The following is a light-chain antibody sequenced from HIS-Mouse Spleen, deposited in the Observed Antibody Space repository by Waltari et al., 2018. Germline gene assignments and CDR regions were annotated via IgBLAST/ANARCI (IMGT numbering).Light chain of an antibody. CDR1: SSDVGSYNL. Sequence: QSALTQPASVSGSPGQSITISCTGTSSDVGSYNLVSWYQQHPGKAPNLMIYEGSKRPSRVANRFSGSKSGNTASLTISGLQAEDEADYYCCSYAGSSTSGVFGGGTKLTVL. V-gene: IGLV2-23*01. CDR3: CSYAGSSTSGV. J-gene: IGLJ3*02. CDR2: EGS.